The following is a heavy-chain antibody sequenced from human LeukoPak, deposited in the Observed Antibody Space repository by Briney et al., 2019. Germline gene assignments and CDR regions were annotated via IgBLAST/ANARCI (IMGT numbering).Heavy chain of an antibody. Sequence: ASVKVSCKASGYTFTGYYMHWVRQAPGQGLEWMGWVNPNSGGTNYAQKFQGRVTMTRDTSISTAYMELSRLRSDDTAVYYCARDWAPLGNWFDPWGQGTLVTVSS. J-gene: IGHJ5*02. V-gene: IGHV1-2*02. D-gene: IGHD3-16*01. CDR1: GYTFTGYY. CDR3: ARDWAPLGNWFDP. CDR2: VNPNSGGT.